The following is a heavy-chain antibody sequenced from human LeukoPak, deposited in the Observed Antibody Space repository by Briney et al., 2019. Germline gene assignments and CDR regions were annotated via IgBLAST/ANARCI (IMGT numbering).Heavy chain of an antibody. J-gene: IGHJ4*02. V-gene: IGHV1-69*04. CDR3: AILTGYWDY. Sequence: GASVKVSCKASGGTSNSHAISWVRQAPGQGLEWMGRIIPILGIANYAQKFQGRVTITADKSTSTAYMELSSLRSEDTAVYYCAILTGYWDYWGQGTLVTVSS. D-gene: IGHD3-9*01. CDR1: GGTSNSHA. CDR2: IIPILGIA.